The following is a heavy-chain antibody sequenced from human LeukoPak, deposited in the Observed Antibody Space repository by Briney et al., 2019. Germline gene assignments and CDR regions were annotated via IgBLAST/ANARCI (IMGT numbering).Heavy chain of an antibody. J-gene: IGHJ4*02. D-gene: IGHD1-26*01. CDR2: IRSKANSYAT. Sequence: GGSLRLSCAASGFTFSGSAMHWVRQASGKGLEWVGRIRSKANSYATAYAASVKGRFTISRDDSKNTAYLQMNSLKTEDTAVYYCTRPREIVPQGGNSGSYYEEDALDYFDYWGQGTLVTVSS. V-gene: IGHV3-73*01. CDR3: TRPREIVPQGGNSGSYYEEDALDYFDY. CDR1: GFTFSGSA.